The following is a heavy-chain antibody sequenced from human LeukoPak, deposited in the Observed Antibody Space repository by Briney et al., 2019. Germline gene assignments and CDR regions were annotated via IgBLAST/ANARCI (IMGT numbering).Heavy chain of an antibody. CDR3: ARDEVAAAGTNWFGP. Sequence: KPSETLSLTCTVSGGSISSYYGSWIRQAAVKGLEWIGRIYTSGSTNYNPSLKRRVTMSVDTSKNQFSLKLSSVTAADTAVYYCARDEVAAAGTNWFGPWGQGTLVTVSS. CDR2: IYTSGST. D-gene: IGHD6-13*01. V-gene: IGHV4-4*07. J-gene: IGHJ5*02. CDR1: GGSISSYY.